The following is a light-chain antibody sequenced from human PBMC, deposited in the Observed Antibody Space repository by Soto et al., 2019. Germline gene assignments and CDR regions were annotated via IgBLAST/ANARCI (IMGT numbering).Light chain of an antibody. J-gene: IGLJ2*01. CDR3: QVWDSTSDHPV. Sequence: SYELIQPPSVSVAPGKTARISCGGNNIGSNTVHWYQQKPGQAPVLVIYYGSDRPSGIPERFSGSNSGNMATLTISRVEAGDEADYVCQVWDSTSDHPVFGGGTKLTVL. CDR2: YGS. V-gene: IGLV3-21*04. CDR1: NIGSNT.